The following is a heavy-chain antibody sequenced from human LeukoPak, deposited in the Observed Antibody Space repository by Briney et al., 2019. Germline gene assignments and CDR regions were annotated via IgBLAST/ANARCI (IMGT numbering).Heavy chain of an antibody. Sequence: SVKGRFTISRDNAKNSLYLQMNSLRAEDTAVYYCARSGRGYDDAFDIWGQGTMVTVSS. CDR3: ARSGRGYDDAFDI. J-gene: IGHJ3*02. V-gene: IGHV3-48*01. D-gene: IGHD5-12*01.